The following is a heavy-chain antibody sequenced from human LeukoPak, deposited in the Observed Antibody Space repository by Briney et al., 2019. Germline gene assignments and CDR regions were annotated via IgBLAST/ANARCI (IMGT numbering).Heavy chain of an antibody. CDR2: IYTSGST. V-gene: IGHV4-4*07. CDR3: ARRGSDWYFDL. D-gene: IGHD2-15*01. Sequence: PSETLSLTCTVSGGSISSYYWSWIRQPAGKGLEWIGRIYTSGSTTYNPSLKSRVTMSVDTSKNQFSLKLTSATAADTAVYYCARRGSDWYFDLWGRGTLVTVSS. J-gene: IGHJ2*01. CDR1: GGSISSYY.